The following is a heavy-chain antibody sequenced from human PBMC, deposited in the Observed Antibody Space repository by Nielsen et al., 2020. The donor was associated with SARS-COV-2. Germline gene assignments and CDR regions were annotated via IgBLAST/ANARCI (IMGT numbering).Heavy chain of an antibody. V-gene: IGHV3-23*01. J-gene: IGHJ4*02. CDR2: ISGSGGST. CDR3: AKVRGIMITFGGPYYFDY. D-gene: IGHD3-16*01. Sequence: GGSLRLSCAASGFTFSSYAMSWARQAPGKGLEWVSAISGSGGSTYYADSVKGRFTISRDNSKNTLYLQMNSLRAEDTAVYYCAKVRGIMITFGGPYYFDYWGQGTLVTVSS. CDR1: GFTFSSYA.